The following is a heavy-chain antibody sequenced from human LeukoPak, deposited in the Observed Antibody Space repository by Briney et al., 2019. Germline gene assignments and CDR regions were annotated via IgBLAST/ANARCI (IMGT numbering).Heavy chain of an antibody. CDR3: ARESSSSLYYYYYYMDV. J-gene: IGHJ6*03. CDR2: IYYSGST. CDR1: GGSISSYY. Sequence: SETLSLTCTVSGGSISSYYWSWIRQPPGKGLEWIGYIYYSGSTNYNPSLKSRVTISVDTSKNQFSLKLSSVTAADTAVYYCARESSSSLYYYYYYMDVWGKGTTVTISS. V-gene: IGHV4-59*01. D-gene: IGHD6-13*01.